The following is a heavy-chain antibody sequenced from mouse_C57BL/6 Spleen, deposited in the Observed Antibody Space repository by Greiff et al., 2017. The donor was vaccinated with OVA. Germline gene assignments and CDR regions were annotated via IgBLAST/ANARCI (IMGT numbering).Heavy chain of an antibody. J-gene: IGHJ4*01. CDR3: VREGITTVVAGAMDY. V-gene: IGHV10-1*01. CDR1: GFSFNTYA. Sequence: EVQVVESGGGLVQPKGSLKLSCAASGFSFNTYAMNWVRQAPGKGLEWVARIRSKSNNYATYYAVSVKARFTISRDDSESILYLQMNNLETEDAAMYDSVREGITTVVAGAMDYWGQGTSVTVSS. D-gene: IGHD1-1*01. CDR2: IRSKSNNYAT.